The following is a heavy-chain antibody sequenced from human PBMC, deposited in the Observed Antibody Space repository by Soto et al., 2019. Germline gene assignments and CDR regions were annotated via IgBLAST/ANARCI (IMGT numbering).Heavy chain of an antibody. V-gene: IGHV3-21*01. J-gene: IGHJ4*02. CDR1: GFTFSSNA. Sequence: EVQLVESGGGLVKPGGSLRLSYAASGFTFSSNAMNWVRQAPGKGLEWVSSISSSSSYIYYADSVKGRFTTSRDNAKKSLYLQMNSLRAEDTAVYYCARVVGHCSGGSCSGYWGQGTLVTVSS. CDR2: ISSSSSYI. D-gene: IGHD2-15*01. CDR3: ARVVGHCSGGSCSGY.